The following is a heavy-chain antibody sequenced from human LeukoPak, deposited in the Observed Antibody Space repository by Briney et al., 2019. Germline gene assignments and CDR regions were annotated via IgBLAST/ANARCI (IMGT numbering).Heavy chain of an antibody. CDR2: IKQDGSEK. J-gene: IGHJ4*02. V-gene: IGHV3-7*01. CDR3: ARDHQVSYFDY. CDR1: GFTFGDTW. Sequence: GGSLRLSCAASGFTFGDTWMNWVRQVPGQGLEWVANIKQDGSEKFYVASVKGRFTISRDNSKNTLYLQMNSLRADDTAVYYCARDHQVSYFDYWGQGTLVTVSS. D-gene: IGHD6-6*01.